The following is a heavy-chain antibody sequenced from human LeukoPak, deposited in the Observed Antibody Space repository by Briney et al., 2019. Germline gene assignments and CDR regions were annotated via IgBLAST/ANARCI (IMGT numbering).Heavy chain of an antibody. CDR1: GFTLSSYS. D-gene: IGHD5-12*01. V-gene: IGHV3-21*01. Sequence: GGSLRLSCAASGFTLSSYSMNWVRQAPGKGLEWVSFISTSSSYIYYADSVKGRFIISRDNTRKSLYLQMNSLRAEDTAVYYCARATRGGYDGYFDYWGQGTLVTVSS. J-gene: IGHJ4*02. CDR3: ARATRGGYDGYFDY. CDR2: ISTSSSYI.